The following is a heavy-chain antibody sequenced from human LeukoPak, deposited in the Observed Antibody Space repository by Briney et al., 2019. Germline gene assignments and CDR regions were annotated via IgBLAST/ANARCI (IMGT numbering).Heavy chain of an antibody. V-gene: IGHV3-11*01. J-gene: IGHJ4*02. Sequence: GGSLRLSCAASGFSFSDYYMSWIRRAPGKGLGGVSYISSSGSTIYYADSVKGRFTISRDNAKNSLYLQMDSLRAEDTAVYYCARESRRYYDYVWGSYPDYWGQGTLVTVSS. D-gene: IGHD3-16*02. CDR1: GFSFSDYY. CDR2: ISSSGSTI. CDR3: ARESRRYYDYVWGSYPDY.